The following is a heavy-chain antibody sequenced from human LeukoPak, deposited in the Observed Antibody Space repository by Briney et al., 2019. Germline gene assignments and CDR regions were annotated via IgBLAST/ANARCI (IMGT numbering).Heavy chain of an antibody. J-gene: IGHJ4*02. V-gene: IGHV4-34*01. CDR2: INHSGST. CDR3: ARLAAAADY. CDR1: GGSFSGYY. Sequence: SETLSLTCAVYGGSFSGYYWSWIRQPPGKGLEWIGEINHSGSTNYNPSLKSRVTISVDTSKYQFSLKLSSVTAADTAVYYCARLAAAADYWGQGTLVTVSS. D-gene: IGHD6-13*01.